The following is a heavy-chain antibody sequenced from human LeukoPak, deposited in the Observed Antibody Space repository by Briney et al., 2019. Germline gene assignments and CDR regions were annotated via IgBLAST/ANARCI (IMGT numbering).Heavy chain of an antibody. D-gene: IGHD5-24*01. CDR1: GFTFNNYG. CDR2: MPFDGITQ. J-gene: IGHJ4*02. Sequence: GGSLRLSCAASGFTFNNYGMHWVRQAPGKGLEWVAVMPFDGITQFYAHSVQGRFTISRDISKTTLYLRMNSLRAEDTAVYYCARGRGYNTYYFDFWGQGTLVTVSS. V-gene: IGHV3-33*01. CDR3: ARGRGYNTYYFDF.